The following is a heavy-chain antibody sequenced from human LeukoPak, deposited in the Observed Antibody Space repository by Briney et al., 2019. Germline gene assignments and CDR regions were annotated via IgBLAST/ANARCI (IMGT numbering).Heavy chain of an antibody. V-gene: IGHV3-48*03. J-gene: IGHJ4*02. Sequence: GGSLGLSCAASGFTFSSYEMNWVRQAPGKGLEWVSYISSSGSTIYYADSVKGRFTISRDNAKNSLYLQMNSLRAEDTAVYYCAREGITMIGYDYWGQGTLVTVSS. CDR2: ISSSGSTI. D-gene: IGHD3-22*01. CDR1: GFTFSSYE. CDR3: AREGITMIGYDY.